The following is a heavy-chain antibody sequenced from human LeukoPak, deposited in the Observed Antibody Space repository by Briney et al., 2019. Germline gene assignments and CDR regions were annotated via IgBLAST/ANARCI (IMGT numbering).Heavy chain of an antibody. CDR3: ATHIAVAGSGPIRDYYYYMDV. Sequence: GGSLRLSCAASGFTFSSYWMHWVRQAPGKGLVWVSRINSDGSSTSYADSVKGRFTISRDNAKNSLYLQMNSLRAEDTAVYYCATHIAVAGSGPIRDYYYYMDVWGKGTTVTVSS. V-gene: IGHV3-74*01. CDR2: INSDGSST. J-gene: IGHJ6*03. CDR1: GFTFSSYW. D-gene: IGHD6-19*01.